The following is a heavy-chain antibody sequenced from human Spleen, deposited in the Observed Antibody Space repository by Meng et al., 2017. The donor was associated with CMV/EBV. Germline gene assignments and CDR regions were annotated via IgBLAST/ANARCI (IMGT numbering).Heavy chain of an antibody. CDR1: GDTFGNYA. Sequence: NAAGDTFGNYAFTWVRQAPGQGLEWMGRIVPLLGIVTYAQKFQGRVTMTADKATSTVYMELSSLRSEDTAVFYCARVGGYSGNWLDPWGQGTLVTVSS. CDR2: IVPLLGIV. J-gene: IGHJ5*02. V-gene: IGHV1-69*04. CDR3: ARVGGYSGNWLDP. D-gene: IGHD3-10*01.